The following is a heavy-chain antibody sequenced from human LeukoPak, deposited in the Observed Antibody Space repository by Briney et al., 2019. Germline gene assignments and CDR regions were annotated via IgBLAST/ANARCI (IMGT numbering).Heavy chain of an antibody. CDR2: IYYSGST. Sequence: PSETLSLTCTVSGGSISSYYWSWIRQPPGKGLEWIGYIYYSGSTNYNPSLKSRVTISLDTSKNQFSLKLSSVTAADTAVYYCARAILSGYPDSWGQGTLVIVFS. CDR3: ARAILSGYPDS. V-gene: IGHV4-59*01. D-gene: IGHD3-3*01. CDR1: GGSISSYY. J-gene: IGHJ4*02.